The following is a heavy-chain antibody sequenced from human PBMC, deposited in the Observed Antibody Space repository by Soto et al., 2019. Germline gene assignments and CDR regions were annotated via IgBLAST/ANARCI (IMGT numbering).Heavy chain of an antibody. CDR3: AKDSYYDYIWGSLWAGYFDY. CDR1: GFTFSSYA. D-gene: IGHD3-16*01. CDR2: ISGSGGST. J-gene: IGHJ4*02. V-gene: IGHV3-23*01. Sequence: EVQLLESGGGLVQPGGSLRLSCAASGFTFSSYAMSWVRQAPGKGLEWVSAISGSGGSTYYADSVKGRFTISRNNSKNTLDLQMNSLRAEDTAVYYCAKDSYYDYIWGSLWAGYFDYWGQGTLVTVSS.